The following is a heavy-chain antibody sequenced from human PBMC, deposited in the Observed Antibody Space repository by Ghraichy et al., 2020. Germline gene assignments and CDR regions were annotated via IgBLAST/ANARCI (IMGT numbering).Heavy chain of an antibody. J-gene: IGHJ3*02. CDR1: GGSISSTSYY. CDR2: IYYNGKT. V-gene: IGHV4-39*07. CDR3: ARDRPKGMSGTICTFDI. D-gene: IGHD3-9*01. Sequence: SETLSLTCSVSGGSISSTSYYWGWIRQPPGKGPEWIATIYYNGKTYYNPSLKSRLTMSVDTSKNQFSLKLYSVTAADTAVYYCARDRPKGMSGTICTFDICGQGTMVTVSS.